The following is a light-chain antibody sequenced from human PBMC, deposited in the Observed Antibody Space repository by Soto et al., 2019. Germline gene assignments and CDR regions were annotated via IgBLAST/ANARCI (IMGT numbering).Light chain of an antibody. V-gene: IGKV1-5*01. J-gene: IGKJ1*01. CDR2: DAS. Sequence: DIQMTQSPSTLSASVGDRVTITCRASQSISNWLAWYQQKPGKVPKLLIYDASTLESGVPSRFSGSGSGTEFTLTISSLQPDDFATFYCQQYNNYSTFGKETKVEVK. CDR1: QSISNW. CDR3: QQYNNYST.